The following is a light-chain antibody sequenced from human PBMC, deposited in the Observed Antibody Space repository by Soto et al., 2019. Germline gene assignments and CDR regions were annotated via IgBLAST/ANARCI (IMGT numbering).Light chain of an antibody. CDR3: QQYGSSPWT. CDR2: GAS. Sequence: EIVLTQSPCTLSLSPGERATLSCRASQSVSSSYLAWYQQKPGKAPSLLIYGASSRATGIPDKFSGSGSGTDFSLTISSLEPEDFAVYYCQQYGSSPWTFGQGTKVDIK. V-gene: IGKV3-20*01. J-gene: IGKJ1*01. CDR1: QSVSSSY.